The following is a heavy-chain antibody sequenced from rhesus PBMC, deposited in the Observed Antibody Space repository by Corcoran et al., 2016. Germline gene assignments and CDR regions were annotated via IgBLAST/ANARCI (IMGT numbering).Heavy chain of an antibody. CDR1: GGSFSGYY. CDR3: AREGGYSSGWYNRFDV. Sequence: QVQLQESGPGLVKPSETLSLTCAVSGGSFSGYYWGWIRQPPGKGVAWIGDISGSERAPVSPPHHKSRVTITTTPSKNQFALTLSSVAASDTAVYYCAREGGYSSGWYNRFDVWCPGVLVTVSS. CDR2: ISGSERAP. V-gene: IGHV4-165*01. J-gene: IGHJ5-1*01. D-gene: IGHD6-31*01.